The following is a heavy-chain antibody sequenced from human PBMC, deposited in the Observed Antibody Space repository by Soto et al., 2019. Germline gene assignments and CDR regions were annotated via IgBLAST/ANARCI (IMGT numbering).Heavy chain of an antibody. CDR1: GYTFSRYG. J-gene: IGHJ4*02. V-gene: IGHV1-69*13. D-gene: IGHD5-12*01. CDR2: IIPIFGTA. CDR3: ARTDIVATMGARFDY. Sequence: QVQLVQSGAEVKKTGASVKVSCKASGYTFSRYGISWVRQAPGQGLEWMGWIIPIFGTANYAQKFQGRVTITADESTSTAYMELSSLRSEDTAVYYCARTDIVATMGARFDYWGQGTLVTVSS.